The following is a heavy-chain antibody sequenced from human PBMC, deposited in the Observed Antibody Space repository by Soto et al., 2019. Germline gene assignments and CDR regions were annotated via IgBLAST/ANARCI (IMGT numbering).Heavy chain of an antibody. CDR1: GYTFTNYY. Sequence: ASVKVSCKGSGYTFTNYYVHWVRQAPGQGLEWMGIINPSGGSTSYAQKFQGRVTMTRDTSTSTVYMELSSLRSEDTAVYYCARDPVPLHYYDSSGYYGSAFDIWGQGTMVTVSS. CDR3: ARDPVPLHYYDSSGYYGSAFDI. J-gene: IGHJ3*02. V-gene: IGHV1-46*01. D-gene: IGHD3-22*01. CDR2: INPSGGST.